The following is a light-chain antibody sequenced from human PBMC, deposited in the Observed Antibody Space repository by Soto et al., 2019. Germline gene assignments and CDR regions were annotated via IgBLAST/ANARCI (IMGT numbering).Light chain of an antibody. V-gene: IGKV3-11*01. CDR1: QSLSGA. J-gene: IGKJ1*01. CDR3: QHRSNWPQWT. Sequence: EIVMTQSPATLSVSPGGRATLSCRASQSLSGALAWYQQKPGQAPRLLIYGASTSATSFPARFSGCGSGTDFTLTISSLEPEDLAVYDWQHRSNWPQWTFGQGTKVDIK. CDR2: GAS.